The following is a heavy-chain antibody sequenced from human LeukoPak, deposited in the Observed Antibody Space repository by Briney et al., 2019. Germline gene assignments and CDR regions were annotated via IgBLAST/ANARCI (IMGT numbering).Heavy chain of an antibody. CDR3: ARVTIPDFWSGYYNFDY. Sequence: GGSLRLSCAASGFTFSSYSMNWVRQAPGKGLEWVSSISSSSSYIYYADSVKGRFTISRDNAKNSLYLQMNSLRAEDTAVYYCARVTIPDFWSGYYNFDYWGQGTLVTVSS. CDR2: ISSSSSYI. V-gene: IGHV3-21*01. J-gene: IGHJ4*02. CDR1: GFTFSSYS. D-gene: IGHD3-3*01.